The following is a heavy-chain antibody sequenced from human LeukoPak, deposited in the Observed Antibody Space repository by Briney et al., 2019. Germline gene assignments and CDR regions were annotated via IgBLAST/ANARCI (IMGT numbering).Heavy chain of an antibody. V-gene: IGHV1-69*05. J-gene: IGHJ6*03. D-gene: IGHD6-13*01. CDR1: GGTFSSYA. Sequence: SVKVSCKASGGTFSSYAISWVRQAPGQGLEWMGGIIPIFGTANYAQKFQGRVTITTDESTSTAYMELSNLRSEDTAVYYCARVKQQLVLSYMGVWGKGTTVTVSS. CDR3: ARVKQQLVLSYMGV. CDR2: IIPIFGTA.